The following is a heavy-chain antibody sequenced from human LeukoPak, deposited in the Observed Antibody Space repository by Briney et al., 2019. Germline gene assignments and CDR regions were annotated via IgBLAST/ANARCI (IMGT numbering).Heavy chain of an antibody. CDR3: ARDNLGIAARSVDP. V-gene: IGHV6-1*01. D-gene: IGHD6-6*01. J-gene: IGHJ5*02. Sequence: SQTLSLTCALSGDSFSSNSAAWNWIRQSPSRGLEWLVRTYYRSKLYNDYAVSVKSRITITPATSKNQFSLQLNSVTPEDTAVYYCARDNLGIAARSVDPWGQGTLVTVSS. CDR1: GDSFSSNSAA. CDR2: TYYRSKLYN.